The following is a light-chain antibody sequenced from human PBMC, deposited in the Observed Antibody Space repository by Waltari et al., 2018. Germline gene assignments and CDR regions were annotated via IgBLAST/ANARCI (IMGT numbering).Light chain of an antibody. CDR2: EDT. J-gene: IGLJ3*02. V-gene: IGLV6-57*03. CDR3: QSYDSSNLWV. Sequence: NFMLTQPHSVSESPGKTITISCTRSSGSIASNYVQWYRQRPGSAPTTVIYEDTQRPSGVPDRFSGSIDSSSNSASLTISGLKTEDEADYYCQSYDSSNLWVFGGATKLTVL. CDR1: SGSIASNY.